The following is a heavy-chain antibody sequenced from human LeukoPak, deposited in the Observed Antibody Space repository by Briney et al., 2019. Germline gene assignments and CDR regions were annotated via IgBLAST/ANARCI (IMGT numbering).Heavy chain of an antibody. V-gene: IGHV1-8*01. D-gene: IGHD3-3*01. J-gene: IGHJ5*02. CDR1: GYTFTSYD. CDR2: MNPNSGNT. Sequence: ASVKVSCKASGYTFTSYDINWVRQATGQGLEWMGWMNPNSGNTGYAQKFQGSVTMTRNTSISTAYMELSSLRSEDTAVYYCARALRITIFGVVIGAWFDPWGQGTLVTVSS. CDR3: ARALRITIFGVVIGAWFDP.